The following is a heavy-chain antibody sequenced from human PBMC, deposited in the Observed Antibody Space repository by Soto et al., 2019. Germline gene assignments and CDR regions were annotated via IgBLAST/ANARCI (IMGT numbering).Heavy chain of an antibody. Sequence: EVQLVESGGGLVQPGGSLRLSCAASGFTFSSYEMNWVRQAPGKGLEWVSYISSSGSTIYYADSVKGRFTISRDNAKNSLYLQMNSLRAEDTAVYYCARVYWNYVTAYWGQGTLVTVSS. D-gene: IGHD1-7*01. J-gene: IGHJ4*02. CDR1: GFTFSSYE. CDR3: ARVYWNYVTAY. V-gene: IGHV3-48*03. CDR2: ISSSGSTI.